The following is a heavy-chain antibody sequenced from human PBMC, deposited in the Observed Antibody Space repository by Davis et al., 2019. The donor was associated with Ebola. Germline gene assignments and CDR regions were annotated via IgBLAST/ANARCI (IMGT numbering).Heavy chain of an antibody. V-gene: IGHV3-73*01. CDR1: GFTFSGSA. Sequence: GESLKISCAASGFTFSGSAMHWVRQASGKGLEWVGRIRSKANSYATAYAASVKGRFTISRDDSKNTAYLQMNSLKTEDTAVYYCTGTYSSSSKDYWGQGTLVTVSS. CDR3: TGTYSSSSKDY. J-gene: IGHJ4*02. D-gene: IGHD6-6*01. CDR2: IRSKANSYAT.